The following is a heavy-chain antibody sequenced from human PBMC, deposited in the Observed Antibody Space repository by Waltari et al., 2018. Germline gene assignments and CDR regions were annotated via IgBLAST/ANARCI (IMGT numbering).Heavy chain of an antibody. Sequence: QVQLQQWGAGLLKPSETLSLTCAVYGGSFSGYYWRWIRQPPGKGLEWIGEINHSGSTHSTPSPERRVTRSVDTSKHRFSRKLRSVTAADTAVYYWARASFIDYSNYHVGGYYYGMDVWGQGTTVTVSS. D-gene: IGHD4-4*01. CDR1: GGSFSGYY. CDR3: ARASFIDYSNYHVGGYYYGMDV. J-gene: IGHJ6*02. V-gene: IGHV4-34*01. CDR2: INHSGST.